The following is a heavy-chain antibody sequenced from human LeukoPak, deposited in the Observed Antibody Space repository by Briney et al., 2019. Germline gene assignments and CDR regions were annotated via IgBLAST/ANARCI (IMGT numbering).Heavy chain of an antibody. CDR1: GGSISSGSYY. D-gene: IGHD1-26*01. CDR2: IYTSGRT. CDR3: ATTQWELHGGFDY. V-gene: IGHV4-61*02. Sequence: TTSQTLSLTCTVSGGSISSGSYYWSLIRQPAGKGLEWIGRIYTSGRTNYNPSLKSRLTISVDTSKNQFSLKLSSVTAADTAVYYCATTQWELHGGFDYWGQGTLVTVSS. J-gene: IGHJ4*02.